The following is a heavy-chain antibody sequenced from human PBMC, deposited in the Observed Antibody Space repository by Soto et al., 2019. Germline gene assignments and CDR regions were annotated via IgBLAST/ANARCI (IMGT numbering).Heavy chain of an antibody. V-gene: IGHV3-9*01. CDR2: ISWNSGSI. Sequence: GGSLRLSCAASGFTFDDYAMHWVRQAPGKGLEWVSGISWNSGSIGYADSVKGRFTISRDNAKNSLYLQMNSLRAEDTALYYCAKDRDSYYYYYMDVWGKGTTVTVSS. D-gene: IGHD3-3*01. CDR1: GFTFDDYA. J-gene: IGHJ6*03. CDR3: AKDRDSYYYYYMDV.